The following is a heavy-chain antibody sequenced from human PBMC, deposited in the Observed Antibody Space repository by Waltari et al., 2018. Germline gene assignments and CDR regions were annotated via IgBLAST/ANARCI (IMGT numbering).Heavy chain of an antibody. CDR3: ATSASTNNPYYYYYGMDV. Sequence: QVQLVQSGAEVKKPGASVKVSCKVSGYTLTELSMHWVRQAPGKGLEWMGGFAPEAGETSYAQKFQVRVTMTEDTSTDTAYMELSSLRSEDTAVYYCATSASTNNPYYYYYGMDVWGQGTTVTVSS. V-gene: IGHV1-24*01. J-gene: IGHJ6*02. D-gene: IGHD2-2*01. CDR2: FAPEAGET. CDR1: GYTLTELS.